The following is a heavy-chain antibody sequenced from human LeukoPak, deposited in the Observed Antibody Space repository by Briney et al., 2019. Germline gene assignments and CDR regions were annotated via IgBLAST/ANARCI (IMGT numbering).Heavy chain of an antibody. CDR3: ARDLSYYGSGSHPLDY. J-gene: IGHJ4*02. D-gene: IGHD3-10*01. V-gene: IGHV3-21*01. CDR2: IISSSSYI. CDR1: GFTFSSYS. Sequence: GGSLRLSCAASGFTFSSYSMNWVRQAPGKGLEWVSSIISSSSYIYYADSVKGRFTISRDNAKNSLYLQMNSLRAEDTAVYYCARDLSYYGSGSHPLDYWGQGTLVTVSS.